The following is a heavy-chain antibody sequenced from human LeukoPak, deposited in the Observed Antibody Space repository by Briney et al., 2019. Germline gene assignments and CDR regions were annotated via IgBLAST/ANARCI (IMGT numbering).Heavy chain of an antibody. CDR2: TNGGNGDT. CDR1: GYTFNNYA. V-gene: IGHV1-3*01. Sequence: WASVKVSCKASGYTFNNYAIHWVRQAPGQRLEWMGWTNGGNGDTKYSQKFQGRVTITRDTSASTAYMVLSSLRSEDTAVYYCAKGGSYGGAFDIWGQGTMVIVSS. CDR3: AKGGSYGGAFDI. D-gene: IGHD1-26*01. J-gene: IGHJ3*02.